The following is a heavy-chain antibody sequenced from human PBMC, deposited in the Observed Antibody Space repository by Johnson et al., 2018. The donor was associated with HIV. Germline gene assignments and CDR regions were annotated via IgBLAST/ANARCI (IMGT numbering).Heavy chain of an antibody. CDR1: GFTFADYG. D-gene: IGHD6-19*01. V-gene: IGHV3-30*02. Sequence: QVQLVESGGGLVQPGGSLRLSCAASGFTFADYGMHWVRQPPGKGLEWVAFIAHDESITHYADSVKGRFTMSRDNSKNTLYLHMKSLRPEDTSIYYCAKDDNLGVWYSDAFD. CDR3: AKDDNLGVWYSDAFD. CDR2: IAHDESIT. J-gene: IGHJ3*01.